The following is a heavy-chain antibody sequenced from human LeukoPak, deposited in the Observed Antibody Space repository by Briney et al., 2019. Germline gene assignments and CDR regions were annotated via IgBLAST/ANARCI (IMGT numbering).Heavy chain of an antibody. CDR1: GPYTLIELS. D-gene: IGHD1-26*01. Sequence: WASVTVSCKVSGPYTLIELSMHWVRQAPGKGLEWMGGFDPEDGETIYTQKFKGRVTMTEDTSTDTAYMDLSSLRSEDTAVYYCATLLGETHFFDYWGQGTLVTVSS. V-gene: IGHV1-24*01. J-gene: IGHJ4*02. CDR2: FDPEDGET. CDR3: ATLLGETHFFDY.